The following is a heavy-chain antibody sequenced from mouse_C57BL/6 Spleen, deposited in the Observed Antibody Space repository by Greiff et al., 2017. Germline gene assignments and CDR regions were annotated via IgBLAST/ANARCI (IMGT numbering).Heavy chain of an antibody. CDR3: ARGTYGYDAMDY. Sequence: DVHLVESGGGLVKPGGSLKLSCAASGFTFSSYAMSWVRQTPEKRLEWVATISDGGSYTYYPDNVKGRFTISRDNAKNNLYLQMSHLKSEDTAMYYCARGTYGYDAMDYWGQGTSVTVSS. J-gene: IGHJ4*01. CDR2: ISDGGSYT. D-gene: IGHD1-1*02. V-gene: IGHV5-4*01. CDR1: GFTFSSYA.